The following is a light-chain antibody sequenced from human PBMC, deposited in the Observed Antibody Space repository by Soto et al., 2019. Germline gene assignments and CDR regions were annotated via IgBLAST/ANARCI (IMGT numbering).Light chain of an antibody. CDR1: QSVSMW. V-gene: IGKV1-5*03. J-gene: IGKJ1*01. CDR2: RAS. Sequence: RTQSPSTLSASVGDRVTITCRASQSVSMWLAWSQPKPGKAPKLLIYRASTLESGVPSRFSGSGSGTEFTLTISSLQPDDFATYYCQQYNSYPTVGQGNKV. CDR3: QQYNSYPT.